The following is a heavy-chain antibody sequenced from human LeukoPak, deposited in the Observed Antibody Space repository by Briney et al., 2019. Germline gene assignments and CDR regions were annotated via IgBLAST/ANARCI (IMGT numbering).Heavy chain of an antibody. CDR3: VKDRGGTYYGDVDY. V-gene: IGHV3-9*01. D-gene: IGHD1-26*01. CDR1: VFIFLEYV. Sequence: RSVTLSLPGSVFIFLEYVMHEVRQAPAKGLEGVSVINWNSGNIGYADSVKGRFTISRDNAKKSLYLQMNSLRAEDTALYYCVKDRGGTYYGDVDYWGQGTLVTVSS. J-gene: IGHJ4*02. CDR2: INWNSGNI.